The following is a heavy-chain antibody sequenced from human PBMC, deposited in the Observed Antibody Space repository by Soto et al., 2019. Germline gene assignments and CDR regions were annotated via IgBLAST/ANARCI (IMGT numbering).Heavy chain of an antibody. CDR3: AREPLT. V-gene: IGHV4-31*03. CDR2: IYYSGST. J-gene: IGHJ4*02. CDR1: GGSVSSGGYY. Sequence: QVQLQESGPGLVKPSQTLSLTCTVSGGSVSSGGYYWTWIRQHPGKGLEWIGYIYYSGSTYYNPSVRSRVTVSVATSTHPCSLKLGSVPAADTAVYYCAREPLTWGQGTLVTVSS.